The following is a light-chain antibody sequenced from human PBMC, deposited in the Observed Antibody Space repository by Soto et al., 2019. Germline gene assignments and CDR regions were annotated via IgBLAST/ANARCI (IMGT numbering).Light chain of an antibody. CDR3: QQYGSSPWT. V-gene: IGKV3-20*01. Sequence: IVLTQSPGTLSLSPGERATLSCRASQSVSSSYSAWYQQKPGQAPRLLIYGASSRATGIPDRFSGSGSGTDFTLTISRLEPEDFAVYYCQQYGSSPWTFGQGTKVDIK. CDR1: QSVSSSY. J-gene: IGKJ1*01. CDR2: GAS.